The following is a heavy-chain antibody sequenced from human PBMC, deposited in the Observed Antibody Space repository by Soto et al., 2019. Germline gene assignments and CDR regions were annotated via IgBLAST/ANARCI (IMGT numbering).Heavy chain of an antibody. J-gene: IGHJ6*02. CDR2: INHSGST. Sequence: SETLSLTCTVSGGSISSGGYYWTWIRQPPGTGLEWIGEINHSGSTNYNPSLKSRVTISVDTSKNQFSLKLSSVTAADTAVYYCARSPDSSGYYPRRYYYGMDVWGQGTTVTVSS. CDR1: GGSISSGGYY. D-gene: IGHD3-22*01. CDR3: ARSPDSSGYYPRRYYYGMDV. V-gene: IGHV4-39*07.